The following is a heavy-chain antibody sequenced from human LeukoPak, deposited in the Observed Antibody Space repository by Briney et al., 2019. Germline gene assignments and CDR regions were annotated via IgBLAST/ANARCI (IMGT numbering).Heavy chain of an antibody. V-gene: IGHV3-23*01. CDR3: ALLSFMGGGSSFDY. D-gene: IGHD2/OR15-2a*01. CDR2: ISGSGGST. CDR1: GFTFSSYA. Sequence: GGSLRLSCAASGFTFSSYAMSWVRQAPGKGPEWVSAISGSGGSTYYADSVKGRFTISRDNSKNTLYLQMNSLRAEDTAVYYCALLSFMGGGSSFDYWGQGTLVTVSS. J-gene: IGHJ4*02.